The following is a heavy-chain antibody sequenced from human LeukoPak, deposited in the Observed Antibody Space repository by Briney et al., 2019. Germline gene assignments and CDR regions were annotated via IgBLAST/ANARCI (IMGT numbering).Heavy chain of an antibody. V-gene: IGHV3-30*18. CDR2: VSYDGSNI. D-gene: IGHD6-19*01. J-gene: IGHJ4*02. CDR1: GFIFSAYD. CDR3: AKSLDAQAVADPFDY. Sequence: GGSLRLSCAASGFIFSAYDMHWVRQAPGKGLEWVAVVSYDGSNIYHAASVQGRFTISRDNSKNTLYLQMNSLRAEDTAVYYCAKSLDAQAVADPFDYWGQGTLVTVSS.